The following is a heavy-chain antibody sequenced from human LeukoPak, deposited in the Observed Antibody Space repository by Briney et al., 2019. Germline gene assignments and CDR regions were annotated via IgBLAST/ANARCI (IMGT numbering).Heavy chain of an antibody. V-gene: IGHV3-23*01. CDR1: GFTFSSYA. CDR3: AKGIYSSGWSYFDY. J-gene: IGHJ4*01. D-gene: IGHD6-19*01. CDR2: ISGSGGST. Sequence: GGSLRLSCAASGFTFSSYAMSWVRQAPGKGLEWVSGISGSGGSTYYADSVKGRFTISRDNSKNPLYLQMNSLRAEDTAVYYCAKGIYSSGWSYFDYWGHGTLVTVSS.